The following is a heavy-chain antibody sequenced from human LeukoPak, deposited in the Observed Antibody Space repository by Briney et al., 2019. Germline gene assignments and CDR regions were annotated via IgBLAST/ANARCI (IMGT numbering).Heavy chain of an antibody. D-gene: IGHD3-10*01. V-gene: IGHV4-61*02. Sequence: SETLSLTCTVSGGSISSGSYYWSWIRQPAGKGLEWIGRIYTSGSTNYNPSLKSRVTISVDTSKNQFSLKLSSVTAADTAVYYCAGDRGGGKGFDYWGQGTLVTVSS. CDR1: GGSISSGSYY. CDR3: AGDRGGGKGFDY. J-gene: IGHJ4*02. CDR2: IYTSGST.